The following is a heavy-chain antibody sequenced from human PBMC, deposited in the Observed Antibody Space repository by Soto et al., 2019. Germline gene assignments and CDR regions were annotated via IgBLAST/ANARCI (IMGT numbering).Heavy chain of an antibody. CDR1: GFTFSSYG. CDR2: ISYDGSNK. J-gene: IGHJ6*02. D-gene: IGHD2-2*01. CDR3: AKAVGYCSSSSCRDYYYYYGMDV. Sequence: GGSLRLSCAASGFTFSSYGMHWVRQAPGKGLEWVAVISYDGSNKYYAGSVKGRFTISRDNSKNTLYLQMNSLRAEDTALYYCAKAVGYCSSSSCRDYYYYYGMDVWGQGTTVTVSS. V-gene: IGHV3-30*18.